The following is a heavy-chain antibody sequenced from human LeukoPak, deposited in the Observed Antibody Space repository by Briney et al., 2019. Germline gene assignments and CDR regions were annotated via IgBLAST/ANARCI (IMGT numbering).Heavy chain of an antibody. CDR2: INPTTGDT. CDR3: ARYGFSTVWQGGWHAFDI. V-gene: IGHV1-46*01. D-gene: IGHD6-13*01. CDR1: RYTFTSYY. Sequence: GASVKVSCKASRYTFTSYYMHWVRQAPGQGLEWMGIINPTTGDTTYAQKFQGRLTMTRDMSTSTVYMELSSLTSEDTAVFYCARYGFSTVWQGGWHAFDIWGQGTVVTVSS. J-gene: IGHJ3*02.